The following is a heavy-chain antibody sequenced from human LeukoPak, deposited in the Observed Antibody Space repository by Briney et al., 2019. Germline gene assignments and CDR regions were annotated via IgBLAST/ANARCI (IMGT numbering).Heavy chain of an antibody. CDR1: GFTFSSYG. CDR3: GSDMITFGGVIVNTDY. D-gene: IGHD3-16*02. J-gene: IGHJ4*02. V-gene: IGHV3-30*02. CDR2: LRYDGSNK. Sequence: GGSLRLSCAASGFTFSSYGMHWVRQAPGKGLEWVAFLRYDGSNKYYADSVKGRFTISRDNSKNTLYLQMNSLRAEDTAVYYCGSDMITFGGVIVNTDYWGQGTLVTVSS.